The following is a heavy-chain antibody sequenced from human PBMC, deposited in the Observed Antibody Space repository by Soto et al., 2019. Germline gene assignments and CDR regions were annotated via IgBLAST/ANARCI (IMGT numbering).Heavy chain of an antibody. CDR1: GYTFTSYG. V-gene: IGHV1-18*04. CDR3: ARDEGANIVVVVADTRFDY. J-gene: IGHJ4*02. Sequence: ASVKVSCKASGYTFTSYGISWVRQAPGQGREWMGWISAYNGNTNYAQKLQGRVTMTTDTSTSTAYMELRSLRSDDTAVYYCARDEGANIVVVVADTRFDYWGQGXLVTVSS. CDR2: ISAYNGNT. D-gene: IGHD2-15*01.